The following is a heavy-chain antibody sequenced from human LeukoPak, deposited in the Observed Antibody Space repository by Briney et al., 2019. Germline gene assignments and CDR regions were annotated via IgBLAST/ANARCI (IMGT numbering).Heavy chain of an antibody. V-gene: IGHV3-11*01. J-gene: IGHJ6*03. CDR1: GLTFSDYY. CDR2: ISSSGSTI. CDR3: ARGVDTAMVTHRAVLPDYYYMDV. Sequence: GGSLRLSCAASGLTFSDYYMSWIRQAPGKGLEWVSYISSSGSTIYYADSVKGRFTISRDNAKNSLYLQMNSLRAEDTAVYYCARGVDTAMVTHRAVLPDYYYMDVWGKGTTVTVSS. D-gene: IGHD5-18*01.